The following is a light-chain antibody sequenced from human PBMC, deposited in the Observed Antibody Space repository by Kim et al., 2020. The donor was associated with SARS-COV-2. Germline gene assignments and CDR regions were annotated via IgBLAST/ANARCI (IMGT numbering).Light chain of an antibody. CDR2: GAS. CDR3: QQYGSSPQT. J-gene: IGKJ1*01. Sequence: SRGESATLSCRASQSVSSSYLAWYQQKPGQAPRLLIYGASSRATGIPDRFSGSGSGTDFTLTISRLEPEDFAVYYCQQYGSSPQTFGQGTKVEIK. CDR1: QSVSSSY. V-gene: IGKV3-20*01.